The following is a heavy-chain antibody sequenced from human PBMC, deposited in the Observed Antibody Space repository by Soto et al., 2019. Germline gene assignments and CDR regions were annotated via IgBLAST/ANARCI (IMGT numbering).Heavy chain of an antibody. CDR1: GYTFTSYG. CDR3: ARNWGRPGFMTTGGS. V-gene: IGHV1-18*01. Sequence: SSVKVSCKASGYTFTSYGIIWVRQAPGQGLEWMGWISAYNGDTNYAQNLQGRLTMTTDTSTSTVYMELRSLRSDDTAVYYCARNWGRPGFMTTGGSWGQGTLVTVSS. CDR2: ISAYNGDT. J-gene: IGHJ5*02. D-gene: IGHD4-17*01.